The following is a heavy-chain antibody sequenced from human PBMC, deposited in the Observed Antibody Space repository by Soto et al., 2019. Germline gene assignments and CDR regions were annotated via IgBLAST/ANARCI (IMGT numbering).Heavy chain of an antibody. CDR1: GCSIRNSRYY. J-gene: IGHJ4*02. CDR2: IYYSGRT. V-gene: IGHV4-39*01. D-gene: IGHD2-21*02. Sequence: PSVIQSLTNPVPGCSIRNSRYYLGWNRQPPGKGLEWIGSIYYSGRTYYNPSFKSRVTISIDTSKNQFSLKLSSVTATDTAVYYCARQRTTVVTQAYFDHWGQGALVTFSS. CDR3: ARQRTTVVTQAYFDH.